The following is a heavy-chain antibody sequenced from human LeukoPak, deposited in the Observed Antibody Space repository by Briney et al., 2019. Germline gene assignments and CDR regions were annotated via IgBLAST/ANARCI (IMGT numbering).Heavy chain of an antibody. CDR2: IYHSGST. CDR1: GYSISSGDY. J-gene: IGHJ4*02. Sequence: SETLSLTCAVSGYSISSGDYWGWIRQPPGKGLEWIGSIYHSGSTYYNPSLKSRVTISVDTSKNQFSLKLSSVTAADTAVYYCATDPSIVGAPYEVYWGQGTLVTVSS. V-gene: IGHV4-38-2*01. D-gene: IGHD1-26*01. CDR3: ATDPSIVGAPYEVY.